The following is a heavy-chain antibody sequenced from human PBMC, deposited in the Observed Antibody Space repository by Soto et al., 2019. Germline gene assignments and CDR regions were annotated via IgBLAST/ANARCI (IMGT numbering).Heavy chain of an antibody. CDR2: ITKTASTT. J-gene: IGHJ4*02. D-gene: IGHD4-17*01. CDR1: GFAFNTHA. V-gene: IGHV3-23*01. CDR3: AKGFDYGDTKIIDY. Sequence: EVQLLESGGDLGQPGGSLRLSCAAAGFAFNTHALSWVRQAPGKGLKWVSSITKTASTTYYADSVKGRFTISRDNSKSPLYLQMNHLRPEDTAVYYWAKGFDYGDTKIIDYWGKGPLVPVSS.